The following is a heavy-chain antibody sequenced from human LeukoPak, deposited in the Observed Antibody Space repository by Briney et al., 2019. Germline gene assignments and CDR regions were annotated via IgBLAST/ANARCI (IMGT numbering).Heavy chain of an antibody. CDR1: GYTFIDYY. CDR3: ARSRIAVAGPGFDY. D-gene: IGHD6-19*01. Sequence: GASVKVSCKASGYTFIDYYIHWVRQAPGQGLEWMGWINPNSGGTNYAQKFQGRVTMTRDTSISTAYMELSRLRSDDTAVYYCARSRIAVAGPGFDYWGQGTLVTVSS. V-gene: IGHV1-2*02. J-gene: IGHJ4*02. CDR2: INPNSGGT.